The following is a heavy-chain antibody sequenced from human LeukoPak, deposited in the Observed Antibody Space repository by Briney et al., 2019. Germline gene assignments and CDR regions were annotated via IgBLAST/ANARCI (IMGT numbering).Heavy chain of an antibody. Sequence: ASVKVSCKASGYTFTSYGISWVRQAPGQGLEWMGWISAYNGNTNYAQKLQGRVTMTTDTSTSTAYMELRSLRSDDTAAYYCARDGGVYYYDSSGPWWFDPWGQGTLVTVSS. J-gene: IGHJ5*02. CDR3: ARDGGVYYYDSSGPWWFDP. D-gene: IGHD3-22*01. CDR2: ISAYNGNT. V-gene: IGHV1-18*01. CDR1: GYTFTSYG.